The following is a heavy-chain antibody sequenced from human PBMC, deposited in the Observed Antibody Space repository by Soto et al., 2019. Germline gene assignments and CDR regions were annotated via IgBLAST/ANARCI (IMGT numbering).Heavy chain of an antibody. D-gene: IGHD3-3*01. CDR1: GFTFSSYW. Sequence: GGSLRLSCAASGFTFSSYWMSWVRQAPGKGLEWVANINQDGSEKYYVDSVKGRFTISRDNAKNPLYLQMNSLRAEDTAVYYCARGIFGEGYYYYYMDVWGKGTTVTVSS. CDR3: ARGIFGEGYYYYYMDV. J-gene: IGHJ6*03. V-gene: IGHV3-7*04. CDR2: INQDGSEK.